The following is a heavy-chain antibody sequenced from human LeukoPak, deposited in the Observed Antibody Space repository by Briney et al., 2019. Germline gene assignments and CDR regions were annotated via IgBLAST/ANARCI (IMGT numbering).Heavy chain of an antibody. CDR3: AKSAYYYDSSGYYYYYYYMDV. J-gene: IGHJ6*03. CDR1: GFTFSSHG. V-gene: IGHV3-30*02. CDR2: IRYDGSNK. Sequence: PGGSLRLSCAASGFTFSSHGMHWVRQAPGKGLEWVAFIRYDGSNKYYADSVKGRFTISRDNSKNTLYLQMNSLRAEDTAVYYCAKSAYYYDSSGYYYYYYYMDVWGKGTTVTVSS. D-gene: IGHD3-22*01.